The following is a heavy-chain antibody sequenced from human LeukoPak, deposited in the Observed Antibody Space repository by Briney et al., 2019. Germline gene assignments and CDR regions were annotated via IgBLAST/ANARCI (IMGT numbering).Heavy chain of an antibody. J-gene: IGHJ5*02. V-gene: IGHV4-39*02. D-gene: IGHD5-12*01. CDR3: ARDVDIVATVWFDH. CDR1: GGSISSNSYY. CDR2: IYYSGST. Sequence: SETLSLTCTVSGGSISSNSYYWGWIRQPPGKGLEWIGTIYYSGSTYYNPSLKSRVTISVDTSQNQFSLRLSSVTAADTAVYYCARDVDIVATVWFDHWGQGTLVTVSS.